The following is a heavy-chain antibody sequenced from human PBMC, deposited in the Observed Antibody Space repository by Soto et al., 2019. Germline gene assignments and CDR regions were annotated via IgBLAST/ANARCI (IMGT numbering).Heavy chain of an antibody. Sequence: SETLSLTCTVSGSSISSSSYYWGWIRQPPGKGLEWIGSIYYSGSTYYNPSLKSRVTISVDTSKNQFSLKLSSVTAADTAVYYCARHGSSWPSPVFGPFDYWGQGTLVTVSS. CDR1: GSSISSSSYY. V-gene: IGHV4-39*01. CDR3: ARHGSSWPSPVFGPFDY. J-gene: IGHJ4*02. CDR2: IYYSGST. D-gene: IGHD6-13*01.